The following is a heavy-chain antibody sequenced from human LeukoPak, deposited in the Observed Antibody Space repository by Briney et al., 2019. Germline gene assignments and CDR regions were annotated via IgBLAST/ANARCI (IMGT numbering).Heavy chain of an antibody. J-gene: IGHJ6*02. CDR3: TRPTYYYGMDV. V-gene: IGHV3-49*04. CDR1: EFTFGDYA. D-gene: IGHD1-1*01. CDR2: IRSKAYGGTT. Sequence: GGSLRLSCTASEFTFGDYAMSWVRQAPGKGLEWVGFIRSKAYGGTTEYAASVKGRFTISRDDSKSIAYLQMNSLKTEDTAVYYCTRPTYYYGMDVWGQGTTVTVSS.